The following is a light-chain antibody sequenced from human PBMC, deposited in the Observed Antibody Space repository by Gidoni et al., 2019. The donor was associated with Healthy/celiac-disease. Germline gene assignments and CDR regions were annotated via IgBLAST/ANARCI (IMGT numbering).Light chain of an antibody. CDR2: GKN. J-gene: IGLJ2*01. V-gene: IGLV3-19*01. CDR1: SLRSYY. Sequence: SSELTQDPAVSLAFGQTVRITCQGDSLRSYYASWYQQQPGQAPVLVIYGKNNRPSGIPDRFSGSSSGNTASLTITGAQAEDEADYYCNSRDSSGNHVVFGGGTKLTVL. CDR3: NSRDSSGNHVV.